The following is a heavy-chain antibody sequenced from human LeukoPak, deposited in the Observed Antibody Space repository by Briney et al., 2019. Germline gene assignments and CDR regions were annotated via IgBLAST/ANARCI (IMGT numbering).Heavy chain of an antibody. V-gene: IGHV3-11*05. CDR1: GFSFSDYY. Sequence: PGGSLTLSSAASGFSFSDYYMSWIRQAPGNGLEWVSYISTSSSNTNYADSVKGRFTISRDNAKNSLYLQMNSLRAEDTAVYYCARGAQADGYWGQGTLVTVSS. J-gene: IGHJ4*02. CDR3: ARGAQADGY. CDR2: ISTSSSNT. D-gene: IGHD5-24*01.